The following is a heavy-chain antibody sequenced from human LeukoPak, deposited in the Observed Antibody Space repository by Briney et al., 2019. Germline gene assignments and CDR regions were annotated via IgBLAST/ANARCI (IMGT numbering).Heavy chain of an antibody. J-gene: IGHJ6*03. D-gene: IGHD2-8*01. Sequence: GGSLRLSCAASGFTFSSYAMHWGRQAPGKGLEWVAVISYDGSNKYYADSVKGRFTISRDNSKNTLYLQMNSLRAEDTAVYYCARAGDCTNGVCYTGEGNYYYYMDVWGKGTTVTVSS. V-gene: IGHV3-30*04. CDR2: ISYDGSNK. CDR3: ARAGDCTNGVCYTGEGNYYYYMDV. CDR1: GFTFSSYA.